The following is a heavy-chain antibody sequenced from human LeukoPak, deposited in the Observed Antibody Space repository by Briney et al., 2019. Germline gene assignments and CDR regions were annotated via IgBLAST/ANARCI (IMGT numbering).Heavy chain of an antibody. V-gene: IGHV1-69*04. CDR1: GGTFSSYA. Sequence: ASVKVSCKASGGTFSSYAISWVRQAPGQGLEWMGRIIPILGIANYAQKSQGRVTITADKSTSTAYMELSSLRSEDTAVYYCARDKSGRGAHFDYWGQGTLVTVSS. J-gene: IGHJ4*02. CDR3: ARDKSGRGAHFDY. D-gene: IGHD1-26*01. CDR2: IIPILGIA.